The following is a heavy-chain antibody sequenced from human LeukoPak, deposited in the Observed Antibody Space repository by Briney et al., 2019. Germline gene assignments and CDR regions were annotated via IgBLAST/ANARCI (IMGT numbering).Heavy chain of an antibody. V-gene: IGHV3-7*01. CDR2: INHNGNVN. CDR1: GFTFSSYW. D-gene: IGHD1-26*01. Sequence: GGSLRLSCAASGFTFSSYWMNWARQAPGKGLEWVASINHNGNVNYYVDSVKGRFTISRDNAKNSLYLQMNSLRAEDTAVYYCAKGSAGGSYYANPDYWGQGTLVTVSS. CDR3: AKGSAGGSYYANPDY. J-gene: IGHJ4*02.